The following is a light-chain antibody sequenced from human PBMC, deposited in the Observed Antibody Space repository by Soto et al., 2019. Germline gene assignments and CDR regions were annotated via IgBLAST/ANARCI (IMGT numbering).Light chain of an antibody. CDR3: CSYAGGRTFVV. Sequence: QSALSQPASVSGSPGQSVTISCTGTSSDIGSYNRVSWYHHHPGQAPKLVIYEVNKRPSVDSNRFSGSKSGNTASLTIAGLQPEDEGEYYCCSYAGGRTFVVFGGGTKVTVL. CDR2: EVN. CDR1: SSDIGSYNR. V-gene: IGLV2-23*02. J-gene: IGLJ3*02.